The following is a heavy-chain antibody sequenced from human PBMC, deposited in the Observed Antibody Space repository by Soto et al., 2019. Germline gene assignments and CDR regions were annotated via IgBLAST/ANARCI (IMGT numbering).Heavy chain of an antibody. V-gene: IGHV5-51*01. J-gene: IGHJ6*02. CDR3: ARTRAPGRYYYGMDV. D-gene: IGHD2-15*01. Sequence: GESLKISCKGSGYSFASYWIGWVRQMPGKGLEWMGVIYPGDSDTRYSPSFQGQVTISADKSISTAYLQWSSLKASDTAMYYCARTRAPGRYYYGMDVWGQGTTVTVSS. CDR2: IYPGDSDT. CDR1: GYSFASYW.